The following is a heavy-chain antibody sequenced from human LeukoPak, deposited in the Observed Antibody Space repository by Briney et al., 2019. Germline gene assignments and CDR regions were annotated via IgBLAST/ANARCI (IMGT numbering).Heavy chain of an antibody. J-gene: IGHJ4*02. CDR3: MRGDL. V-gene: IGHV3-7*01. CDR1: GFTFSSYW. CDR2: INQDGSGE. Sequence: GGSLRLSCVASGFTFSSYWMSWVRQAPGKGLEWVANINQDGSGEYYVDSVKGRFTISRDNAKSSLSLQMNSLRDEDTAVYYCMRGDLWGQGTLVTVSS.